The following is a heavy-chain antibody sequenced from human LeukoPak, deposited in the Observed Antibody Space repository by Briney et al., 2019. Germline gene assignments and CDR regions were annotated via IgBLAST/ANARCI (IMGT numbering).Heavy chain of an antibody. D-gene: IGHD3/OR15-3a*01. CDR1: GGSISSYY. CDR2: IYYSGST. CDR3: ARQTGSGLFILP. Sequence: SETLSLTCTVSGGSISSYYWSWIGQPPGKGLEWIGHIYYSGSTNYNPSLKSRVTISVDTSKNQFSLKLSSVTAADTAVYYCARQTGSGLFILPGGQGTLVTVSS. J-gene: IGHJ4*02. V-gene: IGHV4-59*01.